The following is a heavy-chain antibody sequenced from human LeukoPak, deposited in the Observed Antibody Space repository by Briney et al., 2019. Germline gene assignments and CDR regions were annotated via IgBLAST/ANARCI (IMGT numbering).Heavy chain of an antibody. CDR2: INHSGST. V-gene: IGHV4-34*01. Sequence: PSETLSLTCAVYGGSFSGYYWSWIRQPPGKGLEWIGEINHSGSTNYNPSLKSRVTISVDTSKNQFSLKLSSVTAADTAVYYCARAVGYSYGNWFDPWGQGTLVTVSS. D-gene: IGHD5-18*01. CDR3: ARAVGYSYGNWFDP. J-gene: IGHJ5*02. CDR1: GGSFSGYY.